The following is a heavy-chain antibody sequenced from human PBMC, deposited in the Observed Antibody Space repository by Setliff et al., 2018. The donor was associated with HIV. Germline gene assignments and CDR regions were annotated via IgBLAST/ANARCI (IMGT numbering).Heavy chain of an antibody. CDR1: GGSTSNEY. J-gene: IGHJ6*03. CDR2: IYTSGNM. Sequence: SETLSLTCTVSGGSTSNEYWSWIRQPPGKGLESLGRIYTSGNMIYNPSLKSRVTMSADTSRNQLSLKLSSVTAADTAVYYCARGIGTRYNYYMDVWGIGTTVTVSS. CDR3: ARGIGTRYNYYMDV. V-gene: IGHV4-4*07. D-gene: IGHD1-20*01.